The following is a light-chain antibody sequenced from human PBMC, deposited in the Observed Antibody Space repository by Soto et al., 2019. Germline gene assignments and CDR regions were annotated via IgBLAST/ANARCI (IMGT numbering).Light chain of an antibody. V-gene: IGLV1-40*01. CDR2: GNN. J-gene: IGLJ1*01. CDR3: HSSDTSRYV. Sequence: QSVLTQPPSVSGAPGQRFTISCNGTRFNIGAGYEVHWYQQFPGTAPKLLISGNNNRPSGVPDRFSGSKSGTSASLAITGLQAEDEADYYCHSSDTSRYVFGTGTKVTVL. CDR1: RFNIGAGYE.